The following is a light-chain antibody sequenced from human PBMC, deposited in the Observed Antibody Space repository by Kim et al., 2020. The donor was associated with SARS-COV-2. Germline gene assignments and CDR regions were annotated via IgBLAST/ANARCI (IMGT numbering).Light chain of an antibody. CDR3: QSADISGSVL. CDR1: ALPRHY. Sequence: VSPGQTARITCSGDALPRHYAFWYQQKPGQAPGLVIYKDNERPSGIPERFSGSKSGTTVTLTISGVQPEDQADYYCQSADISGSVLFGGGTQLTVL. V-gene: IGLV3-25*03. J-gene: IGLJ2*01. CDR2: KDN.